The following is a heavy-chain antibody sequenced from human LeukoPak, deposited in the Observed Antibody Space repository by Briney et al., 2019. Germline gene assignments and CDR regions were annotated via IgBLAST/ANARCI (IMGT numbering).Heavy chain of an antibody. D-gene: IGHD6-6*01. V-gene: IGHV2-70*20. Sequence: ASGPALVKPTQTLTLTCTFSGFSLSTNGMCVSWVRQPPGKALEWLALIDWGDEKYYSTSLKTRLTISKDTSKNQVVLTMTNMDPVDTATYFCARIREEQLAYYFYYWGQGTLDTVSS. CDR3: ARIREEQLAYYFYY. J-gene: IGHJ4*02. CDR2: IDWGDEK. CDR1: GFSLSTNGMC.